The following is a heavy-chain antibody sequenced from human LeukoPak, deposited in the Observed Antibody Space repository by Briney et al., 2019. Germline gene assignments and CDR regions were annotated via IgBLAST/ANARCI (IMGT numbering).Heavy chain of an antibody. D-gene: IGHD6-13*01. CDR3: ARASIAAAGHAKNAFDI. Sequence: SETLSLTCAVYGGSFSGYYWSWIRQPPGKGLEWIGEINHSGSTNYNPSLKSRVTISVDTSKNQFSLKLSSVTAADTAVYYCARASIAAAGHAKNAFDIWGQGTMVTVSS. CDR1: GGSFSGYY. CDR2: INHSGST. J-gene: IGHJ3*02. V-gene: IGHV4-34*01.